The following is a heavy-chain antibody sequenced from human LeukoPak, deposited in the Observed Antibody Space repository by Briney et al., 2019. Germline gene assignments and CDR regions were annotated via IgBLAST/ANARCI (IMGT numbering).Heavy chain of an antibody. J-gene: IGHJ4*02. CDR1: GFTVSHNY. CDR3: ARDRSDDFYFDY. Sequence: GGSLRLSCAASGFTVSHNYMSWVRQAPGKGLEWVSTLYTGGNTYYADSVKGRFTISRDDSENTLFLQMNSLRAEDTAVYYCARDRSDDFYFDYWGQGTLVTVSS. D-gene: IGHD1-1*01. CDR2: LYTGGNT. V-gene: IGHV3-66*01.